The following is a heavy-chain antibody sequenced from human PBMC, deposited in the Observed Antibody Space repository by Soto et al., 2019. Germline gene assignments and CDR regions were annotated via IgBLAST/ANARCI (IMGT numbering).Heavy chain of an antibody. CDR1: GGSFSGYY. V-gene: IGHV4-34*01. CDR2: INHSGST. D-gene: IGHD4-17*01. Sequence: PSETLSLTCAVYGGSFSGYYWSWIRQPPGKGLEWIGEINHSGSTNYNPSLKSRVTISVDTSKNQFSLKLSSVTAADTAVYYCARGAGRAVTHEEVSDYWGQGTLVSVSS. CDR3: ARGAGRAVTHEEVSDY. J-gene: IGHJ4*02.